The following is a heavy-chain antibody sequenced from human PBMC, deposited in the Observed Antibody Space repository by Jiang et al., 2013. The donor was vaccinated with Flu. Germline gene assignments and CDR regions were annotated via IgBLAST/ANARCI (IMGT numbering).Heavy chain of an antibody. CDR3: ARYGSSSRYFDY. CDR1: SNSAA. J-gene: IGHJ4*02. CDR2: TYYRSKWYN. D-gene: IGHD6-6*01. Sequence: SNSAAWNWIRQSPSRGLEWLGRTYYRSKWYNDYAVSVKSRITINPDTSKNQFSLQLNSVTPEDTAVYYCARYGSSSRYFDYWGQGTLVTVSS. V-gene: IGHV6-1*01.